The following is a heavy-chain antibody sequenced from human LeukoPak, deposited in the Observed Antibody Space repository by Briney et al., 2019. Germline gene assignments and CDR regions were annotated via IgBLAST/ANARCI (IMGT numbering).Heavy chain of an antibody. Sequence: GGSLRLSCAASGFTFSDYYMSWIRQAPGKGLEWVAVIWYDGSNKYYADSVKGRFTISRDNSKNTLYLQMNSLRAEDTAVYYCARGRYCSSTSCLISDYWGQGTLVTVSS. CDR2: IWYDGSNK. CDR1: GFTFSDYY. V-gene: IGHV3-33*08. J-gene: IGHJ4*02. CDR3: ARGRYCSSTSCLISDY. D-gene: IGHD2-2*01.